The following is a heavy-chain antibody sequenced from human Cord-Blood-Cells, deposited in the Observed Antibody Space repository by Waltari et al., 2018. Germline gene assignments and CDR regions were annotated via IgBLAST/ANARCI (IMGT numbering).Heavy chain of an antibody. Sequence: QVQLQQWGAGLLKPSETLSLTCAVYGGSFSGYYWSWIRQPPGKGLEWIGEINHSGNTSYNPYIKTRITISVNTSNNQFSLKLSSVTAADTAVYYCARGHGERLSSTSCFDYWGQGTLVTVSS. D-gene: IGHD2-2*01. CDR3: ARGHGERLSSTSCFDY. V-gene: IGHV4-34*01. J-gene: IGHJ4*02. CDR1: GGSFSGYY. CDR2: INHSGNT.